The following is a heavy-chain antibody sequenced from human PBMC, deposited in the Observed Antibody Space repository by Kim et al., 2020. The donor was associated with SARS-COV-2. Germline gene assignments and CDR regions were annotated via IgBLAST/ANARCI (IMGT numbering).Heavy chain of an antibody. CDR1: GFTFSSYS. D-gene: IGHD2-21*01. V-gene: IGHV3-48*02. Sequence: GGSLRLSCAASGFTFSSYSMNWVRQAPGKGLEWVSYISSSSSNIYYADSVKGRFTISRDNAKNSLYLQMNSLRDEDTAVYYCARDRDLVVVIASFSDIDQAYDMDVWGQGTTVTVSS. CDR2: ISSSSSNI. CDR3: ARDRDLVVVIASFSDIDQAYDMDV. J-gene: IGHJ6*02.